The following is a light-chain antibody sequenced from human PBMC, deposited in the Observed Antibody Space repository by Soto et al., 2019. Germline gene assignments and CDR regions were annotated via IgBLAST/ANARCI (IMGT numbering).Light chain of an antibody. CDR3: QQHYTTPRT. V-gene: IGKV4-1*01. CDR2: WAS. Sequence: DIVMTQSPDSLAVSLGERATIHCKSSQSILFTSDNKNYLAWYQQKSGQPPRLLIYWASTRESGVPDRFSGRGSGTDVSLTISSLEAEDVAVYDCQQHYTTPRTFGQGTKVEIK. J-gene: IGKJ1*01. CDR1: QSILFTSDNKNY.